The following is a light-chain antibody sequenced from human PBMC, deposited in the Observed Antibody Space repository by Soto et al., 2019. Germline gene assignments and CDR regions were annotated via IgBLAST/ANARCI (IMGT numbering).Light chain of an antibody. CDR1: SSDVGGYNY. V-gene: IGLV2-8*01. CDR3: SSYAGSSNV. Sequence: QSVLTQPPSASGSPGQSVAISCTGTSSDVGGYNYVSWYQQHPGKAPKLMSYEVNKRPSGVPDRFSGSKSGNTASLTVSGLQAEDEADYYCSSYAGSSNVFGTGTKLTVI. CDR2: EVN. J-gene: IGLJ1*01.